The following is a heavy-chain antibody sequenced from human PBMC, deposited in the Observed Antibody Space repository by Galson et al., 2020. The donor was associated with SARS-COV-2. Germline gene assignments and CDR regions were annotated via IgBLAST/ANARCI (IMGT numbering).Heavy chain of an antibody. D-gene: IGHD2-21*01. Sequence: GSLRLSCAASGFSFSNYAMGWVRQSPGKGLEWVASISGSGGTTFYPDSGKGRFTISRDNSKNTLFLQFSSLRVEDAAVYYCAKGHINSDYFDYWGQGTLVTVSS. V-gene: IGHV3-23*01. J-gene: IGHJ4*02. CDR3: AKGHINSDYFDY. CDR1: GFSFSNYA. CDR2: ISGSGGTT.